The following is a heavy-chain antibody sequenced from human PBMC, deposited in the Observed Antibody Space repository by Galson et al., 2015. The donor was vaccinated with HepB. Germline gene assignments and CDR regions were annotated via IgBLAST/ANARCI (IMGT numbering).Heavy chain of an antibody. CDR1: GGSISSYY. CDR2: IYYSGST. Sequence: TLSLTCTVSGGSISSYYWSWIRQPPGKGLEWIGYIYYSGSTNYNPSLKSRVTISVDTSKNQFSLKLSSVTAADTAVYYCARDSRYYGMDVWGQGTTVTVSS. J-gene: IGHJ6*02. CDR3: ARDSRYYGMDV. D-gene: IGHD4-11*01. V-gene: IGHV4-59*01.